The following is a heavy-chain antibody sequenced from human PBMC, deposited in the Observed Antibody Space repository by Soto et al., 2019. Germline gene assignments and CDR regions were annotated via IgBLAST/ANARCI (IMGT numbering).Heavy chain of an antibody. CDR2: ITPFNGNT. V-gene: IGHV1-45*02. CDR3: ANLASGSDAFDI. J-gene: IGHJ3*02. CDR1: GYTFTYRH. D-gene: IGHD3-10*01. Sequence: QVQLVQSGAEVKKPGASVKVSCRASGYTFTYRHLHWVRQAPGQALEWMGWITPFNGNTYYAQKFQGTVNINRDESKSTVFLDLRSLRSEDTAMYYCANLASGSDAFDIWGQGTMVTVSS.